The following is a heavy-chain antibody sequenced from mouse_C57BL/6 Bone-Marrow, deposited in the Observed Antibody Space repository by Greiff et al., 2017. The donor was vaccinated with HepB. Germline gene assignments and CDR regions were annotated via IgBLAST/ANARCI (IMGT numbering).Heavy chain of an antibody. Sequence: VQLQESGAELARPGASVKLSCKASGYTFTSYGISWVEQRTGQGLEWIGEIYHRSGNTYYNEKFKGKATMTADKSSSTAYMELRSLTSEDSAVYFCARGLRLPYFDYWGQGTTLTVSS. V-gene: IGHV1-81*01. D-gene: IGHD3-2*02. CDR1: GYTFTSYG. J-gene: IGHJ2*01. CDR3: ARGLRLPYFDY. CDR2: IYHRSGNT.